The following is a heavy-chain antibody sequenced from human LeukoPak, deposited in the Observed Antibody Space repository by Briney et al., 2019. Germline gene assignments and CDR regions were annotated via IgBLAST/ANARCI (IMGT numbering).Heavy chain of an antibody. J-gene: IGHJ4*02. CDR3: ARDKYIAY. V-gene: IGHV3-30*02. CDR2: IGFEGRYI. Sequence: PGGSLRLSCAASGFTFASYGMHWVRQAPGKWLEWVAFIGFEGRYIYYADSVKGRFTISRDNAKNSLYLQLNSLRAEDTAVYYCARDKYIAYWGQGTLVSVSS. CDR1: GFTFASYG.